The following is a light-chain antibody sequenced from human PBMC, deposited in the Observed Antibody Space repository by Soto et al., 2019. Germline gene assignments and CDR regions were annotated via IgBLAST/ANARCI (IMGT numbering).Light chain of an antibody. CDR3: QTWGTGIRV. CDR2: LNSDGSH. CDR1: SGHSSYA. Sequence: QSVLTQSPSASASLGASVKLTCTLSSGHSSYAIAWHQQQPEKGPRYLMKLNSDGSHTKGDGIPDRFSGSSSGAERYLTISSIQSEDEADYYCQTWGTGIRVFGGGTQLTVL. J-gene: IGLJ3*02. V-gene: IGLV4-69*01.